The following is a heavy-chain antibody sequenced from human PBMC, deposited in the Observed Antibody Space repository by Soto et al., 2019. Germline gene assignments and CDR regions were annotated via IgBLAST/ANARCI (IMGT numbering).Heavy chain of an antibody. J-gene: IGHJ4*02. D-gene: IGHD2-15*01. Sequence: QVQLVESGGGVVQPGRSLRLSCAASGFTFSSYGMHWVRQAPGKGLEWVAVIWYDGSNKYYADSVKGRFTNSRNNSKNTLYLQMNRLRAEDTAGYYCGGRYCSGGSCEYWGQGTLVTVSS. CDR1: GFTFSSYG. CDR3: GGRYCSGGSCEY. V-gene: IGHV3-33*01. CDR2: IWYDGSNK.